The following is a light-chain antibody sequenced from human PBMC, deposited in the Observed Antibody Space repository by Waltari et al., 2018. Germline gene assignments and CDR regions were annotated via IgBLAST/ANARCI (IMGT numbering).Light chain of an antibody. V-gene: IGLV1-36*01. J-gene: IGLJ2*01. CDR2: YDD. Sequence: QSVLTQPPSVSEAPRQRVTISCSGSSSNIGNNAVNWYQQLPGEAPKLLIYYDDLLPSGVSDRFSGSKSGTSASRAISGLQSEDEAHYYCAAWDDSLNGVVFGGGTKLTVL. CDR3: AAWDDSLNGVV. CDR1: SSNIGNNA.